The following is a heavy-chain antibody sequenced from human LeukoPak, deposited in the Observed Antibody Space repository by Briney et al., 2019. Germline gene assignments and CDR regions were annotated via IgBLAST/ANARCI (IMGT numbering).Heavy chain of an antibody. CDR3: AKGYRGYYFDY. J-gene: IGHJ4*02. Sequence: PGGSLRLSCAASGFTFSSYGMHWVRQAPGKGLEWVAVISYDGSNKYYADSVKGRFTISRDNSKNTLYLQMNSLRAEDTAVYYCAKGYRGYYFDYWGQGTLVTVSS. CDR1: GFTFSSYG. CDR2: ISYDGSNK. V-gene: IGHV3-30*18. D-gene: IGHD3-10*01.